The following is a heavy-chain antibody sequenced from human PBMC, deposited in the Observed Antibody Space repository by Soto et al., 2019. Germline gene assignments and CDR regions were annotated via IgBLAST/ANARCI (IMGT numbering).Heavy chain of an antibody. V-gene: IGHV3-30-3*01. D-gene: IGHD2-15*01. J-gene: IGHJ4*02. CDR3: ARDRWSLVLLKYYFDY. CDR1: GFTFSSYA. CDR2: ISYDGSNK. Sequence: GGSLRLSCAASGFTFSSYAMHWVRQAPGKGLEWVAVISYDGSNKYYADSVKGRFTISRDNSKNTLYLQMNSLRAEDTAVYYCARDRWSLVLLKYYFDYWGQGTLVTVSS.